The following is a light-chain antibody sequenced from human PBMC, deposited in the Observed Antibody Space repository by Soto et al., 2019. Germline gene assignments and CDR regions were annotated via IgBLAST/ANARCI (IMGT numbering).Light chain of an antibody. CDR2: GAS. Sequence: EIVMTQSPATLSVYPGERAALSCRASQSVSSNLVSYQQKPGQAPRLLIYGASNRATGVPARFSGSGSGTEFTLTISSLQSEDFAVYYCQQYNNWSGTFGGGTKVEIK. CDR1: QSVSSN. J-gene: IGKJ4*01. V-gene: IGKV3-15*01. CDR3: QQYNNWSGT.